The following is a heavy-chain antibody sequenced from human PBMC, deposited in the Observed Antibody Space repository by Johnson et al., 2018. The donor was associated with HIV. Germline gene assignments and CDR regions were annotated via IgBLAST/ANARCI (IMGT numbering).Heavy chain of an antibody. CDR2: IYSGGST. Sequence: VQLVESGGGLIQPGGSLRLSCAASGFTVSSNYMSWVRQAPGKGLEWVSVIYSGGSTYYADSVKGRFIISRDNSKNTLYLQMSSLRAEDTALYYCARDRGRGSEDAFDIWGQGTMVTVSS. D-gene: IGHD2-15*01. CDR1: GFTVSSNY. CDR3: ARDRGRGSEDAFDI. J-gene: IGHJ3*02. V-gene: IGHV3-53*01.